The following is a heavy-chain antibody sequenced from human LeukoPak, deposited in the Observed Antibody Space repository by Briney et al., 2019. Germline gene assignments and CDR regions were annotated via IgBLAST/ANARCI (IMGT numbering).Heavy chain of an antibody. D-gene: IGHD6-19*01. Sequence: RPSETLSLTCTVSGGSISSYYWSWIRQPPGKGLEWIGYIYYSGSTNYNPSLKSRVTISVDTSKNQFSLKLSSVTAADTAVYYCAVYSGWRNWFDPWGQGTLVTVSS. CDR3: AVYSGWRNWFDP. CDR2: IYYSGST. CDR1: GGSISSYY. V-gene: IGHV4-59*01. J-gene: IGHJ5*02.